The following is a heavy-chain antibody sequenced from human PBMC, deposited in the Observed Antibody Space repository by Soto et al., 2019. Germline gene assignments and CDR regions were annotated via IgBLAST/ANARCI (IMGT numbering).Heavy chain of an antibody. CDR2: VNPNNGDT. Sequence: QVQLVQSGAELKKPGASVKVSCKASGYTFSNYDMNWVRQATGQGPEWIGWVNPNNGDTGYAQKFQGRVTLTTDISTTTAYMELTSLRSEDPAIYYCAKVSRKGSAIDFDYWGQGPLITVSS. J-gene: IGHJ4*02. V-gene: IGHV1-8*01. CDR1: GYTFSNYD. D-gene: IGHD3-10*01. CDR3: AKVSRKGSAIDFDY.